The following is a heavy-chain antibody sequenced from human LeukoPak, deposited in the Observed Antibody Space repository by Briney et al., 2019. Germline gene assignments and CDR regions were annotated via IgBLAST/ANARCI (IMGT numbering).Heavy chain of an antibody. CDR1: GFTFSSNA. CDR2: ISISGGST. V-gene: IGHV3-23*01. D-gene: IGHD2-2*01. CDR3: EKGGYCSRTSSYGYFDS. J-gene: IGHJ4*02. Sequence: PGGSLRLSCAPSGFTFSSNAMSWVRQAPGKGRECVSAISISGGSTYYADSVKGRFTISRDNSENTLYLQMNSLRAEDTAVYDCEKGGYCSRTSSYGYFDSWGQGTLVTVSS.